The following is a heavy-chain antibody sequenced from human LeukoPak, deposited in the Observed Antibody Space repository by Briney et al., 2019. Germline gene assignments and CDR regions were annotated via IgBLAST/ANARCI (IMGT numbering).Heavy chain of an antibody. CDR3: AKGADYGDYLLFS. J-gene: IGHJ5*02. Sequence: GESLKISCAASGFTLSSYAMGWVRQAPGKGLEWVSAISGSGGSTYYADSVKGRFTISRDNSKNTLYLQMNSLRAEDTAVYYCAKGADYGDYLLFSWGQGTLVTVSS. CDR2: ISGSGGST. D-gene: IGHD4-17*01. CDR1: GFTLSSYA. V-gene: IGHV3-23*01.